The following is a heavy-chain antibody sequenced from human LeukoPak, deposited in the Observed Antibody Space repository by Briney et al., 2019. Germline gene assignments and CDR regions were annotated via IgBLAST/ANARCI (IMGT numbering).Heavy chain of an antibody. CDR3: ARDHRYCSSTSCYTRWRGFDY. CDR2: INPNSGGT. D-gene: IGHD2-2*02. V-gene: IGHV1-2*02. CDR1: GYTFTGYY. J-gene: IGHJ4*02. Sequence: ASVKVSCKASGYTFTGYYMHWVRQAPGQGLEWMGWINPNSGGTNYAQKFQGRVTMTRDTSISTAYMELSRLRSDDTAVYYCARDHRYCSSTSCYTRWRGFDYWGQGTLVTVSS.